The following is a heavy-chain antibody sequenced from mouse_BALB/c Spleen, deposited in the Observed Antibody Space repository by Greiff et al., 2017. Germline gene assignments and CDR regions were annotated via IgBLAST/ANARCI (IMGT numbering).Heavy chain of an antibody. CDR3: ARWGGNYLDY. J-gene: IGHJ2*01. CDR2: INPYNGAT. Sequence: EVQRVESGPELVKPGASVKISCKASGYSFTGYYMHWVKQSHVKSLEWIGRINPYNGATSYNQNFKDKASLTVDKSSSTAYMELHSLTSEDSAVYYCARWGGNYLDYWGQGTTLTVSS. V-gene: IGHV1-31*01. CDR1: GYSFTGYY.